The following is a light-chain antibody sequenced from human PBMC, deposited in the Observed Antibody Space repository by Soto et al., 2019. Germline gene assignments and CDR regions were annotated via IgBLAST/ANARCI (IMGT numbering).Light chain of an antibody. Sequence: DIQMTQSPSTLSASVGDRVTITCRASQSFSRWLAWYQQKPGKPPKLLIDDVPILESGVPSRFSGSDSETEFTVTISRLQPEDVATYYCQQYSTLWAFGQGTKVEIK. CDR3: QQYSTLWA. J-gene: IGKJ1*01. CDR1: QSFSRW. V-gene: IGKV1-5*01. CDR2: DVP.